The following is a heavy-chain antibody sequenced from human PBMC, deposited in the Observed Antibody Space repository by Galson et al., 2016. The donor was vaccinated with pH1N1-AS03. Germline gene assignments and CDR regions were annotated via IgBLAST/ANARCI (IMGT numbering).Heavy chain of an antibody. CDR1: GYIFTDFY. CDR2: INPKNGVT. V-gene: IGHV1-2*04. D-gene: IGHD1-26*01. Sequence: SCKASGYIFTDFYVHWVRQAPGQGLEWMGWINPKNGVTNYAQKFQAWVTMTGDTSISTAYMELHGLKSDDTAVYYYARDPRGPCSSATCATTYYFGMDVWGQGTTVIVSS. CDR3: ARDPRGPCSSATCATTYYFGMDV. J-gene: IGHJ6*02.